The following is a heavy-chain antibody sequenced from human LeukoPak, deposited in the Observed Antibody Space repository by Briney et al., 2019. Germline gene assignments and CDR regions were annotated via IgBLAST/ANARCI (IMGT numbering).Heavy chain of an antibody. CDR1: GDSISSYH. CDR2: IYTSGGT. J-gene: IGHJ4*02. V-gene: IGHV4-4*09. D-gene: IGHD6-6*01. CDR3: ARLTRLSTSPDRYYLDY. Sequence: PSETLSLTCTVSGDSISSYHWSWIRQPPGKGLEWIGYIYTSGGTNYIPSLKGRVTISIDTSKNQFSLKLSSVTAADSAVYYCARLTRLSTSPDRYYLDYCGQGTLVTVSS.